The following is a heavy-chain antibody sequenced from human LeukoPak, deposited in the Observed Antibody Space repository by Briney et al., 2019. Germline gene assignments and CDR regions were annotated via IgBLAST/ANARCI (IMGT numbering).Heavy chain of an antibody. CDR3: ASPGGGPTDY. CDR1: GSSISSGGYY. CDR2: IYYSGST. Sequence: SETLSLTCTVSGSSISSGGYYWGWIRQPPGKGLEWSGSIYYSGSTYYNPSLKSRITISVDTSKNPFSLKLSSMTAADTAVYYCASPGGGPTDYWGQGTLVTVPS. D-gene: IGHD3-16*01. V-gene: IGHV4-39*01. J-gene: IGHJ4*02.